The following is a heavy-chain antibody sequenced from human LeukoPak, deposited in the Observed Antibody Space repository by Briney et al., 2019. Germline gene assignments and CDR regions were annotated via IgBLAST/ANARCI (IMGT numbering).Heavy chain of an antibody. J-gene: IGHJ4*02. V-gene: IGHV3-48*02. Sequence: PGGSLRLSCAASGFTFSDYTMNWVRQAPGRGLEWISFISRDSTAIRYADSVKGRFTISRDNAKNSPYLQINSLKDEDTAVYYCARDKNWAFDYWGQGTLVTVSS. D-gene: IGHD7-27*01. CDR3: ARDKNWAFDY. CDR2: ISRDSTAI. CDR1: GFTFSDYT.